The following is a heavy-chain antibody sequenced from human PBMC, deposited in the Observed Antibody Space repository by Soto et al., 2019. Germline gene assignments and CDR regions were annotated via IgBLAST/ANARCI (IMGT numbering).Heavy chain of an antibody. CDR1: GGSFSGYY. D-gene: IGHD1-26*01. J-gene: IGHJ6*02. Sequence: SETLSLTCAVYGGSFSGYYWSWIRQPPGKGLEWIGEINHSGSTNYNPSLKSRVTISVDTSKNQFSLKLSSVTAADTAVYYCARRGSGSSSSNYYYYYGMDVWGQGTTVTVSS. V-gene: IGHV4-34*01. CDR3: ARRGSGSSSSNYYYYYGMDV. CDR2: INHSGST.